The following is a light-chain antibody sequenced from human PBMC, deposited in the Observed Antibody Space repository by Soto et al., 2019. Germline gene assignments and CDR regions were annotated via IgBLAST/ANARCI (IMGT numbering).Light chain of an antibody. CDR3: QQYGSSPQT. CDR1: QSVSSSY. V-gene: IGKV3-20*01. CDR2: GAS. Sequence: EIVLTQSPGTLSLSPGERATLSCRASQSVSSSYLAWYQQKPGQAPRLLIYGASSRATGILDRFSGSGSGTDFTLTISRLEPEDFAVYYCQQYGSSPQTFGQGTRLEI. J-gene: IGKJ5*01.